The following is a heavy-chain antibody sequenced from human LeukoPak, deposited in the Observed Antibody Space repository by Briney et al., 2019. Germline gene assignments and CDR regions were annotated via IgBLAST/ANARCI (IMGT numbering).Heavy chain of an antibody. J-gene: IGHJ4*02. CDR3: ASRDYGDSFDY. CDR1: GYTFTSYG. Sequence: ASVKVSCKASGYTFTSYGISWVRQAPGQGLEWMGWISAYNGNTNYAQKLQGRVTMTTDTSTSTAYLQWSSLKASDTAMYYCASRDYGDSFDYWGQGTLVTVSS. CDR2: ISAYNGNT. V-gene: IGHV1-18*01. D-gene: IGHD4-17*01.